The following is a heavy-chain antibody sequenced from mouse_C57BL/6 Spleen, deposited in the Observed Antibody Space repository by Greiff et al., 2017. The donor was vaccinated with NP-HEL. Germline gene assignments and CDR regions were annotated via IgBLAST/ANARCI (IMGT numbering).Heavy chain of an antibody. D-gene: IGHD1-1*01. J-gene: IGHJ2*01. CDR2: IDPSDSYT. V-gene: IGHV1-69*01. Sequence: VQLQQPGAELVMPGASVKLSCKASGYTFTSYWMHWVKQRPGQGLEWIGEIDPSDSYTNYNQKFKGKSTLTVDKSSSTAYMQLSSLTSEDSAVYYCASRGDYLYYFDYWGQGTTLTVSS. CDR1: GYTFTSYW. CDR3: ASRGDYLYYFDY.